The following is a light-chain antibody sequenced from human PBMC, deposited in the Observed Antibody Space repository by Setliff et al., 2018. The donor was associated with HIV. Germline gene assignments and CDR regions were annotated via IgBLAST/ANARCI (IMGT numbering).Light chain of an antibody. V-gene: IGLV2-23*01. CDR3: CSNTGSNTSV. J-gene: IGLJ1*01. CDR2: QAT. Sequence: QSALTQPASVSGSPGQSITISCTGTSSDVGRYNLVSWYQQHPGKAPKLMIYQATKRPSGVSNRFSGSKSGNTASLTISGLQAEDEADYYCCSNTGSNTSVFGTWTKVTVL. CDR1: SSDVGRYNL.